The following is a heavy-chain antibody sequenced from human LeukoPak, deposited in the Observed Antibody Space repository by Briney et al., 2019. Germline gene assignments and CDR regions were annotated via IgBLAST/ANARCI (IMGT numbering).Heavy chain of an antibody. Sequence: PGGSLRLSCAASGFTFSSNSMNWVRQAPGKGLEWVSYISSTGGTIYYADSMKGRFTISRDNAKNSLYLQMNSLRVEDTAVYYCARDYPDGGGGRYFDWLSVFWGQGTLVTVSS. CDR3: ARDYPDGGGGRYFDWLSVF. D-gene: IGHD3-9*01. J-gene: IGHJ4*02. CDR1: GFTFSSNS. CDR2: ISSTGGTI. V-gene: IGHV3-48*04.